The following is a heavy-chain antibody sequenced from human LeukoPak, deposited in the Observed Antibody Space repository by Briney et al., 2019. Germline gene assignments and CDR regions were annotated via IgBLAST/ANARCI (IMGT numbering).Heavy chain of an antibody. CDR3: AREVNWGYDF. CDR2: IYISGTT. Sequence: SETLSLTCTVSGVSITNYYWTWIRQPAGKGLEWIGRIYISGTTKYNPFLKSRVTMSLDTSKNQFYLKLSSVTAADTAVYYCAREVNWGYDFWGQGTLVTVSS. CDR1: GVSITNYY. D-gene: IGHD7-27*01. V-gene: IGHV4-4*07. J-gene: IGHJ4*02.